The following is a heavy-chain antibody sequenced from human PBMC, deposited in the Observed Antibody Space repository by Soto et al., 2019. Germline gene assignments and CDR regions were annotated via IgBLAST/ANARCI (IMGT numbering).Heavy chain of an antibody. CDR1: GASMTTAADY. CDR3: AGRSLLVAPT. Sequence: SETLSLTCTVSGASMTTAADYWPWIRQPPGKGLEWVGSVYSGGATYYNPSLKGRVTISADTSKNQFSLRLTSVTAADTAVYYCAGRSLLVAPTWGQGILVTVSS. CDR2: VYSGGAT. D-gene: IGHD2-21*01. J-gene: IGHJ4*02. V-gene: IGHV4-39*01.